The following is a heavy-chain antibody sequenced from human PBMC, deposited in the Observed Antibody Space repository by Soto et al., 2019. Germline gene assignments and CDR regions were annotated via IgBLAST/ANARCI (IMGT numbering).Heavy chain of an antibody. V-gene: IGHV3-23*01. Sequence: AGGSLRLSCTVSGVTFSNYAMNWVRQAPGKGLEWVSSLSGSGGTTYYADSVKGRFIISRDNSKNTLYLLMNSLRAEDTALYYCAKQRADYGSGADTFYFDSWGQGAPVTVSS. CDR2: LSGSGGTT. D-gene: IGHD3-10*01. CDR3: AKQRADYGSGADTFYFDS. J-gene: IGHJ4*02. CDR1: GVTFSNYA.